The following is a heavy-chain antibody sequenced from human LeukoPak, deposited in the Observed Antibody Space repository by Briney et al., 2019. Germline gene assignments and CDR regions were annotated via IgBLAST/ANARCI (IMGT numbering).Heavy chain of an antibody. Sequence: PSETLSLTCAVSGYSISSSSYYWGWIRQPPGKGLEWIGSIYYSGSTYYNPSLKSRVTISVDTSKNQFSLKLSSVTAADTAVYYCARPPLYYDFWSGPESAEYFQHWGQGTLVTVSS. CDR2: IYYSGST. V-gene: IGHV4-39*01. CDR1: GYSISSSSYY. D-gene: IGHD3-3*01. CDR3: ARPPLYYDFWSGPESAEYFQH. J-gene: IGHJ1*01.